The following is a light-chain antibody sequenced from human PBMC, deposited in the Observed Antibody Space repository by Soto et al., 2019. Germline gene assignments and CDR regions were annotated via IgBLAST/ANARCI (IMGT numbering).Light chain of an antibody. CDR1: LGIRKD. Sequence: DLPMTQSPSSLSASVGDRVTITCRASLGIRKDSGWYQHRPGKAPMRLNYAAARLQSAVPSRYRGSGSGTEFTLTISSLQPEDFATYFCLQHDSYPWTFGQGTKVDIK. V-gene: IGKV1-17*01. CDR3: LQHDSYPWT. J-gene: IGKJ1*01. CDR2: AAA.